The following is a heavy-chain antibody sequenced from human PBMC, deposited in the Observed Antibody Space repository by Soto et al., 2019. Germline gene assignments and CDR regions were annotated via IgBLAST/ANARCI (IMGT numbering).Heavy chain of an antibody. CDR3: ASHVWSTLGGVIVRRNFDF. Sequence: PSETRSLTCTVSGGSISSSSYYWGWIRQPPGKGLEWIGSIDYSGSAYYNPSLKSRVAISVDTSKNQFSLKLTSVTAADTAVYYCASHVWSTLGGVIVRRNFDFWGQGTLVTVSS. J-gene: IGHJ4*02. D-gene: IGHD3-16*02. CDR2: IDYSGSA. V-gene: IGHV4-39*01. CDR1: GGSISSSSYY.